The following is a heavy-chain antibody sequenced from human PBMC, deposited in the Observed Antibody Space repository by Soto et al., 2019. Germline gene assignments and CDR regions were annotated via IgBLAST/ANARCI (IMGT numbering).Heavy chain of an antibody. J-gene: IGHJ6*02. Sequence: SETLSLTCTVSGGSVTSYYWSWIRQPAGKGLDWIGRIYTSGNTDYNPSLKSRVTMSLDTSKNQFSLKLSSATAADTAVYYCARDGVGPHGMDVWGQGTTVTVSS. CDR3: ARDGVGPHGMDV. V-gene: IGHV4-4*07. CDR2: IYTSGNT. CDR1: GGSVTSYY. D-gene: IGHD2-8*01.